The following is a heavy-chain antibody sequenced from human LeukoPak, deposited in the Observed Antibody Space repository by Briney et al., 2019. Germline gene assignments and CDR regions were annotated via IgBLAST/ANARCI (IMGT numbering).Heavy chain of an antibody. CDR3: AKTKGYSYGYYFDY. D-gene: IGHD5-18*01. J-gene: IGHJ4*02. CDR2: MSYDGFNK. CDR1: GFTCSSYA. V-gene: IGHV3-30*18. Sequence: GGSLRLSCAASGFTCSSYAMHWVRQSLGKGLEGVAVMSYDGFNKYYADSVKGLFTISRDNSKNTLYLQMNSLRAEDTAVYYCAKTKGYSYGYYFDYWGQGTLVTVSS.